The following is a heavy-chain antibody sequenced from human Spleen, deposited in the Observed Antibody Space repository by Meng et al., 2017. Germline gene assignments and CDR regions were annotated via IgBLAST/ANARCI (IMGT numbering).Heavy chain of an antibody. V-gene: IGHV4-4*02. CDR2: ISQGSGRT. D-gene: IGHD2-21*01. CDR3: VRNEGYSFGA. J-gene: IGHJ5*02. Sequence: VQLTESGPGLLKPSGTLSLTCAVSGDSISSRDWWSWVRRPQGKGLEWIGEISQGSGRTNYNPSLKSRVTISLDKSKNQFSLNVNSVTAADTAVYYCVRNEGYSFGAWGQGTLVTVSS. CDR1: GDSISSRDW.